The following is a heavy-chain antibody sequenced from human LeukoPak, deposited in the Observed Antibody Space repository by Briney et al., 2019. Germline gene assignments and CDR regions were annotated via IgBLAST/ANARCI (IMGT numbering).Heavy chain of an antibody. D-gene: IGHD3-22*01. V-gene: IGHV4-34*01. CDR3: ARAQKTYYYDSSGYYRNAFDI. CDR2: INHSGST. CDR1: GGSFSGYY. J-gene: IGHJ3*02. Sequence: SETLSLTCAVYGGSFSGYYWSWIRQPPGKGLEWIGEINHSGSTNYNPSLKSRVTISVDTSKNQFSLKLSSATAADTAVYYCARAQKTYYYDSSGYYRNAFDIWGQGTMVTVSS.